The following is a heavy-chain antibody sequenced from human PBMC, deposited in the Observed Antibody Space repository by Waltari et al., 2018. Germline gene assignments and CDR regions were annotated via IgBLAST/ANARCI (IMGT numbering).Heavy chain of an antibody. CDR3: ARVHSLGQYDTSGAESNFDH. CDR2: IGAVTST. Sequence: VQLLESGGGLVQPGGSLRLSCAASGFSFRCFGMSRVRQAPGKGLEWVSAIGAVTSTYYADSVKGRFTISRDNSKNTLFLQMNSLRAEDTAIYYCARVHSLGQYDTSGAESNFDHWGQGALVTVSS. CDR1: GFSFRCFG. J-gene: IGHJ4*02. V-gene: IGHV3-23*01. D-gene: IGHD3-22*01.